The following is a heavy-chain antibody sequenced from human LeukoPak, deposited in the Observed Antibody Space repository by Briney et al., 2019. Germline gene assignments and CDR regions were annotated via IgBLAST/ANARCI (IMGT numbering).Heavy chain of an antibody. D-gene: IGHD6-13*01. CDR2: IYYSGST. CDR3: ARVRPSSSWPWNWFDP. CDR1: GGSISSSSYY. J-gene: IGHJ5*02. Sequence: SETLSLTCTVSGGSISSSSYYWGWIRQPPGKGLEWIGSIYYSGSTYYNPSLKSRVTISVDTSKNQFSLKLSSVTAADTAVYYCARVRPSSSWPWNWFDPWGQGTLVTVSS. V-gene: IGHV4-39*07.